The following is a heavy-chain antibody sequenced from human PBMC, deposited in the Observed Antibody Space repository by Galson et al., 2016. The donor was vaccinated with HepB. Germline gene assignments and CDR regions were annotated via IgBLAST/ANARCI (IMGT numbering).Heavy chain of an antibody. J-gene: IGHJ4*02. V-gene: IGHV3-23*01. CDR2: IARSGDAR. CDR1: GFYFNNSG. Sequence: SLRLSCAASGFYFNNSGMSWVRQAPGRGLEWVSGIARSGDARHYADFVKGRFTISRDNSKNTLYLYMNNLTAGDTAIYYSGKHGRFDYWGQGALVTVSS. CDR3: GKHGRFDY.